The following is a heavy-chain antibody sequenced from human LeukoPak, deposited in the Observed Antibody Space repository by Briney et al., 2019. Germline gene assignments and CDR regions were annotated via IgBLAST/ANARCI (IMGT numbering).Heavy chain of an antibody. D-gene: IGHD3-3*01. Sequence: ASVKVSCKASGGTFSSYAISWVRQAPGQGLEWMGGIIPIFGTANYAQKFQGRVTITADESTSTAYMELSSLRSEDMAVYYCARASDHDFWSGHFDYWGQGTLVTVSS. CDR1: GGTFSSYA. CDR3: ARASDHDFWSGHFDY. CDR2: IIPIFGTA. J-gene: IGHJ4*02. V-gene: IGHV1-69*13.